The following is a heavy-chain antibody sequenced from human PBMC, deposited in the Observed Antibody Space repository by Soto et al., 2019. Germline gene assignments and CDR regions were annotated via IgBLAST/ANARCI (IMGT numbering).Heavy chain of an antibody. Sequence: PGGSLRLSCAASGFTVSSNYMSWVRQAPGKGLEWVSVIYSGGSTYYADSVKGRFTISRDNSKNTLYLQMNSLRAEDTAVYYCAREAHYYRSCFDIWGQGTMVTVSS. CDR2: IYSGGST. CDR1: GFTVSSNY. J-gene: IGHJ3*02. CDR3: AREAHYYRSCFDI. V-gene: IGHV3-53*01. D-gene: IGHD3-10*01.